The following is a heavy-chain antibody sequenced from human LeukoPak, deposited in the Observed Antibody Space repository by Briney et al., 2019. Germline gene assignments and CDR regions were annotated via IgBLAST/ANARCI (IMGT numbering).Heavy chain of an antibody. J-gene: IGHJ3*02. CDR1: GGSFSGYY. CDR2: INHSGTT. Sequence: PSETLSLTCAVYGGSFSGYYWTWIRQPPGKGLGWIGEINHSGTTNYNPSLKSRVTMSVDTSKNQFSLKLTSLTAADTAVYYCAREWLKGAFDIWGQGTIVTVSS. D-gene: IGHD3-22*01. CDR3: AREWLKGAFDI. V-gene: IGHV4-34*01.